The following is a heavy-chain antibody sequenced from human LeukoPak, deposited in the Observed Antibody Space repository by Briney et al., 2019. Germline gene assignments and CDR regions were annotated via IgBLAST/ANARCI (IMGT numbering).Heavy chain of an antibody. Sequence: RPGDSLKISCKGSGYSFTSYWIGGVRQMPGKGLEWMGIIYPGDSDTSYSPSFQGQVTFSADKSISTAYLQWSSLKASDTAMYYCARHLGTAMVSPLGYWGQGTLVTVSS. CDR3: ARHLGTAMVSPLGY. CDR1: GYSFTSYW. D-gene: IGHD5-18*01. CDR2: IYPGDSDT. J-gene: IGHJ4*02. V-gene: IGHV5-51*01.